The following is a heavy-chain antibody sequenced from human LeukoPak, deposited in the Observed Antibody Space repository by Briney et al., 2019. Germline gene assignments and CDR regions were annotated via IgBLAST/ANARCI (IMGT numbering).Heavy chain of an antibody. V-gene: IGHV3-23*01. CDR1: GFTFNNYA. J-gene: IGHJ4*02. CDR3: AKDTKMYYYDSSGYYLLHF. Sequence: GGSLRLSCAASGFTFNNYAMNWVRQAPGKGLEWVSVISGSGGTTYYADSVKGRFTISRDSSKNTLYLQMNSLRAEDTAVYYCAKDTKMYYYDSSGYYLLHFWGQGTLVTVSS. D-gene: IGHD3-22*01. CDR2: ISGSGGTT.